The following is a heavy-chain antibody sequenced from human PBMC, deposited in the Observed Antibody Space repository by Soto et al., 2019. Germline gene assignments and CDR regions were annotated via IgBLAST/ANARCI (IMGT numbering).Heavy chain of an antibody. V-gene: IGHV3-30*18. CDR2: ISYDGSNK. Sequence: GGSLRLSCAASGFTFSSYGMHWVRQAPGKGLEWVAVISYDGSNKYYADSVKGRFTISRDNSKNTLYLQMNSLRAEDTAVYYCAKGGTGTTGAWYYYYMDVWGKGTTVTVSS. CDR1: GFTFSSYG. D-gene: IGHD1-7*01. CDR3: AKGGTGTTGAWYYYYMDV. J-gene: IGHJ6*03.